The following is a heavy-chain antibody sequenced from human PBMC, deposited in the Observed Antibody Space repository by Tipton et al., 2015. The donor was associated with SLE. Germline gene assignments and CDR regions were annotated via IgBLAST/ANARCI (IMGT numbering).Heavy chain of an antibody. CDR1: GGSFSDYY. CDR3: ARGTRSIAAWGLRPLYFDY. D-gene: IGHD4-17*01. V-gene: IGHV4-34*01. CDR2: INHSGST. Sequence: TLSLTCAVYGGSFSDYYWSWIRQPPGKGLEWIGEINHSGSTNYNPSLKSGVTISVDTSKNQFSLKLSSVTAADTAVYYCARGTRSIAAWGLRPLYFDYWGQGTLVTVSP. J-gene: IGHJ4*02.